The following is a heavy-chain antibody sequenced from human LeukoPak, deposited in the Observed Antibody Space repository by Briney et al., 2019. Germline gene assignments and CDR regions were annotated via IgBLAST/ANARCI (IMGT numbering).Heavy chain of an antibody. CDR3: ARGVVTMVRGVIRNYYYYGMDV. Sequence: PSETLSLTCAVYGGSFSGYYWSWIRQPPGKGLEWIGEINHSGSTNYNPSLKSRVTISVDTSKNQFSLKLSSVTAADTAVYYCARGVVTMVRGVIRNYYYYGMDVWGQGTTVTVSS. V-gene: IGHV4-34*01. D-gene: IGHD3-10*01. CDR2: INHSGST. J-gene: IGHJ6*02. CDR1: GGSFSGYY.